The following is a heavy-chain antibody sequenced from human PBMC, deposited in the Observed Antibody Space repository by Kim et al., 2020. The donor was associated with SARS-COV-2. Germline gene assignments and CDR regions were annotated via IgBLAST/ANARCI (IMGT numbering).Heavy chain of an antibody. D-gene: IGHD6-19*01. V-gene: IGHV4-34*01. CDR3: ARGTRQWLVRGPCVDCMDV. Sequence: SETLSLTCAVYGGSFSAYYWSWIRQPPGTGLEWIGEINHSGSTNYNPSPKSRVTISVDTSKNQFSLKLSSVTAADTAVYYCARGTRQWLVRGPCVDCMDVWGKGTTVTVSS. J-gene: IGHJ6*04. CDR2: INHSGST. CDR1: GGSFSAYY.